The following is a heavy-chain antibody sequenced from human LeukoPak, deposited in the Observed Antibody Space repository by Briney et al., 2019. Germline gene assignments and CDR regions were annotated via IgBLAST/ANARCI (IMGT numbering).Heavy chain of an antibody. J-gene: IGHJ4*02. V-gene: IGHV4-59*01. CDR3: ARGGSPHYFDS. D-gene: IGHD1-26*01. CDR1: GGSISSFY. Sequence: RSAETLSLTCTVSGGSISSFYWSWIRQPPGKGLEWIGYRNYSGKTKNNPSLKSRLTISMDTSNNQFSLKLNSVTAADTAVYYCARGGSPHYFDSWGQGTLVTVSS. CDR2: RNYSGKT.